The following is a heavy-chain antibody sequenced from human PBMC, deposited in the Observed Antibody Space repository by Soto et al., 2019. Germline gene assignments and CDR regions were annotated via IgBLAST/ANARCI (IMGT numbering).Heavy chain of an antibody. J-gene: IGHJ6*02. Sequence: SETLSLTCTVSGDSISSADYYWSWIRQAPGKGLEWIGHIFYSGTTYYNPSLKSRLTISVDTSKNHFSLRLTSVTAADTAVYYCARDLWVEPELYYYGMDVWGQGTTVTVSS. CDR2: IFYSGTT. CDR3: ARDLWVEPELYYYGMDV. V-gene: IGHV4-30-4*01. CDR1: GDSISSADYY. D-gene: IGHD1-1*01.